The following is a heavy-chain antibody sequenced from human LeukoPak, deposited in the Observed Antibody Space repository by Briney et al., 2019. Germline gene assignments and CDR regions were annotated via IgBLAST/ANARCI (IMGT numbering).Heavy chain of an antibody. CDR1: GGSINSDH. J-gene: IGHJ4*02. Sequence: PSETLSLTCTVSGGSINSDHWTWIRQSPGKGLEWIGYIAYNGIPNYNPSLKSRLTISRDTSKNQFSLNLSSVTAADTAVYYCARERHGHPFDSWGQGTLVTVSS. CDR2: IAYNGIP. CDR3: ARERHGHPFDS. V-gene: IGHV4-59*01.